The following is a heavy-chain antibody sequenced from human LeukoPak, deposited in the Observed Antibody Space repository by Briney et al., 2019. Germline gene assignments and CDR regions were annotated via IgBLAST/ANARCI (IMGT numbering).Heavy chain of an antibody. CDR2: ISAYNGNT. CDR1: GYTFTSYG. V-gene: IGHV1-18*01. CDR3: ARVRDGYNDAYDI. D-gene: IGHD5-24*01. J-gene: IGHJ3*02. Sequence: ASVKVSCKASGYTFTSYGISWVRQAPGQGLEWMGWISAYNGNTNYAQKFQGRVTMTRDTSTSTVYMELSSLRSEDTAVYFCARVRDGYNDAYDIWGQGTMVTVSS.